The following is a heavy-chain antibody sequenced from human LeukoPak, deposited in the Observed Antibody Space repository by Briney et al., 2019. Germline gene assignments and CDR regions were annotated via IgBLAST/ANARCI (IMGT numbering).Heavy chain of an antibody. Sequence: SETLSLTCTVSGGSISSYYWSWIRQPPGKGLEWIGNIYYSGSTNYNPSLKSRVTISVDTSKNQFSLKLSSVTAADTAVYYCARTTEGGYSYGYFYYYYMDVWGKGTTVTISS. CDR3: ARTTEGGYSYGYFYYYYMDV. CDR2: IYYSGST. CDR1: GGSISSYY. V-gene: IGHV4-59*01. J-gene: IGHJ6*03. D-gene: IGHD5-18*01.